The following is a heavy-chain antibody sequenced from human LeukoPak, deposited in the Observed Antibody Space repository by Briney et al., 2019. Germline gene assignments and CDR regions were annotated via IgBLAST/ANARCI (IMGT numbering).Heavy chain of an antibody. CDR3: ARTGSDTAMAYYYYGMDV. V-gene: IGHV3-11*06. D-gene: IGHD5-18*01. Sequence: GGSLRLSCAASGFTFSDYYMSWIRQAPGKGLEWVSYISSSSSYTNYADSVKGRFTISRDNAKNSLYLQMNSLRAEDTAVYYCARTGSDTAMAYYYYGMDVWGQGTTVTVSS. CDR1: GFTFSDYY. CDR2: ISSSSSYT. J-gene: IGHJ6*02.